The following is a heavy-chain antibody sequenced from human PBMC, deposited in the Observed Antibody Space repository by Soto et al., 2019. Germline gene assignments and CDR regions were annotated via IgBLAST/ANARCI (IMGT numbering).Heavy chain of an antibody. CDR1: GFTFSSYA. Sequence: EVQLLESGGGLVQPGGSLRLSCAASGFTFSSYAMSWVRQAPGKGLEWVSAISGSGGSTYYADSVKGRFTSSRDNSKNTMYLQMNSLRAEDTAVYYCAKYRIKWLVTHFDYRGQGNLVTVSS. CDR3: AKYRIKWLVTHFDY. J-gene: IGHJ4*02. D-gene: IGHD6-19*01. V-gene: IGHV3-23*01. CDR2: ISGSGGST.